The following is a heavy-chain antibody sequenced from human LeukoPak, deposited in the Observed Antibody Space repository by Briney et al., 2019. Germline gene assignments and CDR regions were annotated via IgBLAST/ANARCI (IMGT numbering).Heavy chain of an antibody. CDR1: GFTFSSYS. D-gene: IGHD3-9*01. CDR2: IIGDGNSI. Sequence: PGGSLRLSCAASGFTFSSYSMNWVRQAPGKGLVWVSRIIGDGNSISYADSVKGRFTISRDNAKNTLYLQMNSLRVEDTAVYYCARGHVTGSDRHWDYWGQGVLVTVSS. J-gene: IGHJ4*02. CDR3: ARGHVTGSDRHWDY. V-gene: IGHV3-74*01.